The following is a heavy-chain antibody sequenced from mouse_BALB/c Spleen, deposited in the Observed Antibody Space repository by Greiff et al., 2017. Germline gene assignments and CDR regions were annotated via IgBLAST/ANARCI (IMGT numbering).Heavy chain of an antibody. D-gene: IGHD2-3*01. V-gene: IGHV1S137*01. Sequence: VQLQESGAELVRPGVSVKISCKGSGYTFTDYAMHWVKQSHAKSLEWIGVISTYYGDASYNQKFKGKATMTVDKSSSTAYMELARLTSEDSAIYYCARSGYDGSDYWGQGTTLTVSS. CDR1: GYTFTDYA. J-gene: IGHJ2*01. CDR2: ISTYYGDA. CDR3: ARSGYDGSDY.